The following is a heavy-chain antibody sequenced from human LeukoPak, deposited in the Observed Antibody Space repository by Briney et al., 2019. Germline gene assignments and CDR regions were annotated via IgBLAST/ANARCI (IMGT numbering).Heavy chain of an antibody. J-gene: IGHJ4*02. CDR3: ARGYVDTVNHPVDY. D-gene: IGHD5-18*01. CDR1: GFTFSSYG. Sequence: GGSLRLSCAASGFTFSSYGMHWVRQAPGKGLEWVAVIWYDGSNKYYADSVKGRFTISRDNSKNTLYLQMNSPRAEDTAVYYCARGYVDTVNHPVDYWGQGTLVTVSS. V-gene: IGHV3-33*01. CDR2: IWYDGSNK.